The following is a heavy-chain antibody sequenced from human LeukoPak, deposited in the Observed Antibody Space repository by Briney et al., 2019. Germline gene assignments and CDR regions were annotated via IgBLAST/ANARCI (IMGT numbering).Heavy chain of an antibody. D-gene: IGHD1-20*01. CDR2: IVASGGTT. CDR1: GFTFSSYG. V-gene: IGHV3-23*01. CDR3: AKDLFSGESNWRGFDF. J-gene: IGHJ4*02. Sequence: GSLRLSCAGSGFTFSSYGMSWVRQAPGKGLEWVSGIVASGGTTYYVDSVKGRFTISRDNSKDTLYLQMNSLRGEDTAVYYCAKDLFSGESNWRGFDFWGQGTLVIVSS.